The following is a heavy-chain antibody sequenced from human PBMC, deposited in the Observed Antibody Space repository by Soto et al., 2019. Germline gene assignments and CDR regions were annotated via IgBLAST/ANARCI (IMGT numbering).Heavy chain of an antibody. CDR2: IIPSLGIA. CDR1: GGTFSSYT. Sequence: QVQLVQSGAEVKKPGSSVKVSCKGSGGTFSSYTISWVRQAPGQGLEWMGRIIPSLGIANYAQKFQGRVTITADKSTSTAYMELSSLRSEDTAVYYFASALLVVTAIRYYGMDVWAQGTTVTVSS. D-gene: IGHD2-21*02. V-gene: IGHV1-69*02. CDR3: ASALLVVTAIRYYGMDV. J-gene: IGHJ6*02.